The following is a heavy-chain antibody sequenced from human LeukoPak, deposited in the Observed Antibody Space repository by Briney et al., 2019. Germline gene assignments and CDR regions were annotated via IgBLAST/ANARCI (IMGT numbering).Heavy chain of an antibody. D-gene: IGHD3-22*01. V-gene: IGHV3-30*04. Sequence: GGSLRLSCAASGFTFTSYSMNWVRQAPGKGLEWVAVISYDGSNKYYADSVKGRFTISRDNSKNTLYLQMNSLRAEDTAVYYCARDPYYYDSSGYQFDYWGQGTLVTVSS. CDR2: ISYDGSNK. CDR3: ARDPYYYDSSGYQFDY. CDR1: GFTFTSYS. J-gene: IGHJ4*02.